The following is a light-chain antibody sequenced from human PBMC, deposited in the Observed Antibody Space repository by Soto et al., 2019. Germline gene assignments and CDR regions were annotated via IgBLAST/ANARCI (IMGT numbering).Light chain of an antibody. CDR1: SSDVGGYNY. J-gene: IGLJ1*01. V-gene: IGLV2-14*01. CDR3: SSYTSSSTPSDV. CDR2: DVS. Sequence: QSALTQPASVSGSPGQPITISCTGTSSDVGGYNYVSWYQQHPGKAPKLMIYDVSNRPSGVSNRFSGSKSGNTASLTISGLQSEDEADYYCSSYTSSSTPSDVFGTGTKLTVL.